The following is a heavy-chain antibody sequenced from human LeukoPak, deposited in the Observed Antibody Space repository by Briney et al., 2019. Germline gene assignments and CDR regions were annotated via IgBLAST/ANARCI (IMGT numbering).Heavy chain of an antibody. CDR3: ARGGILSSWYFDY. D-gene: IGHD6-13*01. CDR2: ISSSSSYI. J-gene: IGHJ4*02. Sequence: PGGSLRLSCAASGFTFSSYSMNWVRQAPGKGLEWVSSISSSSSYIYYADSVKGRFTISRDDAKNTLYLQMNSLRAEDTAVYYCARGGILSSWYFDYWGQGTLVTVSS. V-gene: IGHV3-21*01. CDR1: GFTFSSYS.